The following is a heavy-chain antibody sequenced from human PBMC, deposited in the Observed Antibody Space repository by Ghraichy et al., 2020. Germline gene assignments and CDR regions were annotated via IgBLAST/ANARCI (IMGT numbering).Heavy chain of an antibody. V-gene: IGHV4-34*01. CDR1: GGSFSGYY. CDR3: ARERRGYYGSGSSPFGRVFDY. J-gene: IGHJ4*02. D-gene: IGHD3-10*01. Sequence: SQTLSLTCAVYGGSFSGYYWSWIRQPPGKGLEWIGEINHSGSTNYNPSLKSRVTISVDTSKNQFSLKLSSVTTADTAVYYCARERRGYYGSGSSPFGRVFDYWGQGTLVTVSS. CDR2: INHSGST.